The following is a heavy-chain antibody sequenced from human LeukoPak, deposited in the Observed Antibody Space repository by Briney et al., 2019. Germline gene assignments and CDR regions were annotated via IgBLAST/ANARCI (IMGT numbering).Heavy chain of an antibody. CDR3: ARGILGEAIKGYHYYMDV. D-gene: IGHD3-16*01. J-gene: IGHJ6*03. V-gene: IGHV1-18*01. CDR1: GYTFTSYG. CDR2: ISAYNGNT. Sequence: ASVKVSCKASGYTFTSYGISWVRQAPGQGLEWMGWISAYNGNTNYAQKLQGRVTMTTDTSTSTAYMELRSLRSDDTAVYYCARGILGEAIKGYHYYMDVWGKGTTVTVSS.